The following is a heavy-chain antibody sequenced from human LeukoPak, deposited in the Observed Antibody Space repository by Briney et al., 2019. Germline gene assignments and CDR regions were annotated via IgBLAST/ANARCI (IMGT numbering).Heavy chain of an antibody. CDR3: ARDGVYYDSSGSSDAFDI. V-gene: IGHV4-39*07. D-gene: IGHD3-22*01. Sequence: SETLSLTCTVSGGSISSSSYYWGWIRQPPGTGLEWIGSIYYSGSTYYNPSLKSRVTISVDTSKNQFSLKLSSVTAADTAVYYCARDGVYYDSSGSSDAFDIWGQGTMVTVSS. J-gene: IGHJ3*02. CDR1: GGSISSSSYY. CDR2: IYYSGST.